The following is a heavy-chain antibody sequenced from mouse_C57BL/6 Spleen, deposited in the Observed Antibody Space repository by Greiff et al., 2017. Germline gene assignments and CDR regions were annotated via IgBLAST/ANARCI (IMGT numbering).Heavy chain of an antibody. D-gene: IGHD2-3*01. CDR3: ARVGNGYFYFDY. V-gene: IGHV5-16*01. Sequence: DVKLVESEGGLVQPGRSMKLSCTASGFTFSDYYMAWVRQVPEKGLEWVANINYAGSNTYYLDYLKSSFIISRDNAKNIQYLQMSSLKSEDTATYYCARVGNGYFYFDYWGQGTTLTVSS. J-gene: IGHJ2*01. CDR1: GFTFSDYY. CDR2: INYAGSNT.